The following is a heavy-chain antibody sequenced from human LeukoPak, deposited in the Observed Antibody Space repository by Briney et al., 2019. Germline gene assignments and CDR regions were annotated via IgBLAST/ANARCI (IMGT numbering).Heavy chain of an antibody. CDR2: ISSSSSTI. V-gene: IGHV3-48*01. Sequence: GGSLRLSCAASGFTFSSYSMNWVRQAPGKGLEWVSYISSSSSTIYYADSVKGRFTISRDNAKNSLYLQMNSLRAEDTAVYYCAKSPGGYSGPFGDWGQGTLVTVSS. D-gene: IGHD5-12*01. CDR1: GFTFSSYS. J-gene: IGHJ4*02. CDR3: AKSPGGYSGPFGD.